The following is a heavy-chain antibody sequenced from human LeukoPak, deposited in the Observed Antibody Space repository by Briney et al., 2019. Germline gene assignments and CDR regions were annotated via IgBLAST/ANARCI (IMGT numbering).Heavy chain of an antibody. CDR1: GGSISSYY. J-gene: IGHJ4*02. D-gene: IGHD1-26*01. V-gene: IGHV4-59*01. CDR3: ARDHPGATEGSWDY. Sequence: SETLSLTCTVSGGSISSYYWSWIRQPPGKGLEWIGYIYYSGSTNYNPSLKSRVTISVDTSKNQFSPKLSSVTAADTAAYYCARDHPGATEGSWDYWGQGTLVTVSS. CDR2: IYYSGST.